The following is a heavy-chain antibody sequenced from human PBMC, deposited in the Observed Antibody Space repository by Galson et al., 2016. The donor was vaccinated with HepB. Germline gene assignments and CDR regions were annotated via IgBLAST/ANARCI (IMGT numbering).Heavy chain of an antibody. CDR1: GFSFSTYG. D-gene: IGHD6-13*01. J-gene: IGHJ6*03. Sequence: SLRLSCAASGFSFSTYGMHWVRQAPGKGLEWVAVIWHDGSIKYYGESVKSRFTISRDNSKNTLFLQMTAPRVEDTAVYYCARDYSRSGPMYSYYYMDVWGKGTTVTVSS. CDR2: IWHDGSIK. V-gene: IGHV3-33*01. CDR3: ARDYSRSGPMYSYYYMDV.